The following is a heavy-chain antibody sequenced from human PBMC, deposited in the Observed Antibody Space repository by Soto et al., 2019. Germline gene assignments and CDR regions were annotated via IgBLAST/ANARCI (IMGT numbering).Heavy chain of an antibody. J-gene: IGHJ5*02. D-gene: IGHD1-26*01. Sequence: ASVKVSCKASGYTFTSYAMHWVRQAPGQRLEWMGWINAGNGNTKYSQKFQGRVTITRDTSASTAYMELSSLRSEGTAVYYCARAIVGATTPYNWFDPWGQGTLVTVSS. CDR2: INAGNGNT. CDR1: GYTFTSYA. V-gene: IGHV1-3*01. CDR3: ARAIVGATTPYNWFDP.